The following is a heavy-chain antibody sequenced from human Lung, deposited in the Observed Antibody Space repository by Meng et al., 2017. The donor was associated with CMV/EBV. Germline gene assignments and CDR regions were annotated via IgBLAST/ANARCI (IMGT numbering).Heavy chain of an antibody. CDR3: ARYRYQLPYDS. Sequence: GESLKISCSASGFAFSNYKMDWDRQAPGRGLEWVSSITPFSDNIYYGDSVKGRFTITRDNGKKSVYLQMKSLRDEDTAVYYCARYRYQLPYDSWGQGTLVTVSS. J-gene: IGHJ4*02. CDR1: GFAFSNYK. V-gene: IGHV3-21*01. CDR2: ITPFSDNI. D-gene: IGHD2-2*01.